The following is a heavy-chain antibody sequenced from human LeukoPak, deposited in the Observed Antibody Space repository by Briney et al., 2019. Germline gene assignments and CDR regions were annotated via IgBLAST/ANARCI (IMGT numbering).Heavy chain of an antibody. CDR1: GFTFTSSA. Sequence: SVKVSCKASGFTFTSSAMQWVRQARGQRLEWIGWIVVGSGNTNYAQKFQERVTITRDMSTSTAYMELSSLRSEDTAVYYCAADQGYYDILTGFEPWGQGTLVTVSS. D-gene: IGHD3-9*01. CDR2: IVVGSGNT. J-gene: IGHJ5*02. V-gene: IGHV1-58*02. CDR3: AADQGYYDILTGFEP.